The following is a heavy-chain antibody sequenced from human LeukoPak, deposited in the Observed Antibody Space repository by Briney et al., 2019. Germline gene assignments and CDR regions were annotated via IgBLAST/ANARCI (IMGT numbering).Heavy chain of an antibody. CDR2: ISWNSGSI. V-gene: IGHV3-9*01. CDR3: AKDSGSFLDAFDI. J-gene: IGHJ3*02. CDR1: GFTFDDYA. Sequence: QPGGSLRLSCAASGFTFDDYAMHWVRQAPGKGLEWVSGISWNSGSIGYADSVKGRFTISRDNAKNSLYLQMNSLRAEDTALYYCAKDSGSFLDAFDIWGQGTMVTVSS. D-gene: IGHD1-26*01.